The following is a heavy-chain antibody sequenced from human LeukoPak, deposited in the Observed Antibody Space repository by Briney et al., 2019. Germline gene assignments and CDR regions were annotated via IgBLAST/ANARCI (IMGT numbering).Heavy chain of an antibody. CDR3: ARGEHDGFDI. V-gene: IGHV3-21*01. CDR2: IISSSSPI. CDR1: GFTFSSYW. Sequence: GGSLRLSCEASGFTFSSYWMRWVRQAPGKGLEWVSSIISSSSPIYYADSVKGRFTISRDNAKNSLYLQMDSLRAEDTAVYYCARGEHDGFDIWGQGTMVTVSS. D-gene: IGHD1/OR15-1a*01. J-gene: IGHJ3*02.